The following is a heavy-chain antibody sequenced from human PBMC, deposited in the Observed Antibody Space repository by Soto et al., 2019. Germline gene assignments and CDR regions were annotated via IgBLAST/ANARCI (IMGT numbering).Heavy chain of an antibody. V-gene: IGHV3-11*01. Sequence: PGGSLRLSCAASGFTFSDYYMSWIRQAPGKGLEWISYISPTGSTPYYADSVRGRFTISRDNAKNSLYLQMSSLRAEDTAVYYCARRYNWNYYYYGMDVWGQGTTVTV. CDR3: ARRYNWNYYYYGMDV. J-gene: IGHJ6*02. CDR2: ISPTGSTP. CDR1: GFTFSDYY. D-gene: IGHD1-20*01.